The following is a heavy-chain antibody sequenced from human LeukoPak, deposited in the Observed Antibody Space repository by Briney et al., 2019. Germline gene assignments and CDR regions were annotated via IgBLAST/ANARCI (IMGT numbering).Heavy chain of an antibody. D-gene: IGHD6-6*01. CDR1: GFTFSSYG. CDR2: IWYDGSNK. Sequence: GRSQRLSCAASGFTFSSYGMHWVRQAPGKGLEWVAVIWYDGSNKYYADSVKGRFTISRDNSKNTLYQQMNSLRAEDTAVYYCAKEEGTYSSSSSYYFDYWGQGTLVTVSS. J-gene: IGHJ4*02. V-gene: IGHV3-33*06. CDR3: AKEEGTYSSSSSYYFDY.